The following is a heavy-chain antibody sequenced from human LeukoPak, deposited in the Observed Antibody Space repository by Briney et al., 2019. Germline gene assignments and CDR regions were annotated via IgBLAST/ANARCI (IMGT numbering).Heavy chain of an antibody. V-gene: IGHV3-33*01. CDR2: IWYDGSNK. J-gene: IGHJ6*02. CDR3: ARENFWSGSPDDDYGMDV. Sequence: GGSLRLSCAASGFTFSSYGMHWVRQAPGKGLEWVAVIWYDGSNKYYADSVKGRFTISRDNSKNTLYLQMNSLRAEDTAVYYCARENFWSGSPDDDYGMDVWGQGTTVTVSS. CDR1: GFTFSSYG. D-gene: IGHD3-3*01.